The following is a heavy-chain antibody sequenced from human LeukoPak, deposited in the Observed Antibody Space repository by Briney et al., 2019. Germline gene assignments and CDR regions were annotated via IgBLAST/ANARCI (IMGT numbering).Heavy chain of an antibody. Sequence: ASVKVSCTASGYTFTSYGISWVRQAPGQGLEWMGGIIPILGIANYAQKVQGRVTITADKSTSTVYMELSSLRSEDTAVYYCARGGGDYGGGNWFDPWGQGTLVTVSS. CDR3: ARGGGDYGGGNWFDP. J-gene: IGHJ5*02. CDR2: IIPILGIA. D-gene: IGHD4-23*01. CDR1: GYTFTSYG. V-gene: IGHV1-69*10.